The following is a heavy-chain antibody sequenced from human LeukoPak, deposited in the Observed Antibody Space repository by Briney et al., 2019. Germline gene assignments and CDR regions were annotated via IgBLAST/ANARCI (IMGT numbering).Heavy chain of an antibody. Sequence: LVKVSCKASGGTFSSYAISWVRQAPGQGLEWMGGIIPIFDTANYAQKFQGRVTITADESTSTAYMELSSLRSEDTAVYYCARDPPTLWGFFDYWGQGTLVTVSS. CDR2: IIPIFDTA. CDR3: ARDPPTLWGFFDY. D-gene: IGHD2-21*01. V-gene: IGHV1-69*01. CDR1: GGTFSSYA. J-gene: IGHJ4*02.